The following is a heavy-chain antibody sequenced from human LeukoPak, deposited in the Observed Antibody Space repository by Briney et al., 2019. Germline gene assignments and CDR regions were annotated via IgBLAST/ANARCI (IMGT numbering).Heavy chain of an antibody. J-gene: IGHJ4*02. V-gene: IGHV3-9*01. CDR2: ISWNSGSI. CDR1: GFTFDDYA. Sequence: GGSLRLSCAASGFTFDDYAMHWVRQAPGKGLEWVSGISWNSGSIGYADSVKGRFTISRDNAKNSLYLQMNSLRAEDTAVYYCARDPHKDQLYGGYWGQGTLVTVSS. CDR3: ARDPHKDQLYGGY. D-gene: IGHD2-2*01.